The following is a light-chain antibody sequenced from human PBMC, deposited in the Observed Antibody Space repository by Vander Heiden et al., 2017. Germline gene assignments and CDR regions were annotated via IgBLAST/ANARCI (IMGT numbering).Light chain of an antibody. CDR2: EVT. CDR3: SSYAGSNHVI. CDR1: SGDSGNYSY. J-gene: IGLJ2*01. Sequence: QSALTQPLTASGPPGQSVTISCTGTSGDSGNYSYVSWYQQRPGKAPKLMIYEVTKRPSGVPDRFSGSKSDTTASLTVSGLQAEDEANYYCSSYAGSNHVIFGGGTKLTVL. V-gene: IGLV2-8*01.